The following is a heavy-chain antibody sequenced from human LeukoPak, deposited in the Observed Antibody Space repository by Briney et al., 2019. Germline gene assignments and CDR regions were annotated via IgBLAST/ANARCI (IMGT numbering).Heavy chain of an antibody. D-gene: IGHD3-10*01. Sequence: SQTLSLTCAISGDSVSSNNAAWNWIRQSPSRGLEWLGRTYYRSKWYYDYAVSVRGRITINPDTSQDQFSLHLNSVTPEDAAVYYCARSRSPPIGSPYYYYVDVWDKGTTVTVSS. CDR1: GDSVSSNNAA. CDR3: ARSRSPPIGSPYYYYVDV. V-gene: IGHV6-1*01. CDR2: TYYRSKWYY. J-gene: IGHJ6*03.